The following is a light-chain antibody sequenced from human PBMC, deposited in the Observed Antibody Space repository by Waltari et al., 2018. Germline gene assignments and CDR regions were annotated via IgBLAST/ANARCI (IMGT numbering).Light chain of an antibody. CDR3: ASWDNGRHWV. CDR2: GNT. Sequence: QSVLTQPPSASGAPGQRFPISCSGGISNIATSSVNWYQQRPGAAPKLLIYGNTQRPSGVPDRFSGSRSGTSASLAISGLQPEDEADYYCASWDNGRHWVFGGGTTLTVL. J-gene: IGLJ3*02. V-gene: IGLV1-44*01. CDR1: ISNIATSS.